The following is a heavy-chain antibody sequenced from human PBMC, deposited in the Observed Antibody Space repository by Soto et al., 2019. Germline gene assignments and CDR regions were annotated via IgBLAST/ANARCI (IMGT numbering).Heavy chain of an antibody. D-gene: IGHD6-13*01. CDR2: ISSSSSTI. V-gene: IGHV3-48*02. J-gene: IGHJ6*02. Sequence: EVQLVESGGGLVQPGGSLRLSCAASGFTFSSYSMNWVRQAPGKGLEWVSYISSSSSTIYYADSVKGRFTISRDNAKNSLYLQMNSLRDEDTAVYYCARSLSSSWGWGMDVWGQGTTVTVSS. CDR1: GFTFSSYS. CDR3: ARSLSSSWGWGMDV.